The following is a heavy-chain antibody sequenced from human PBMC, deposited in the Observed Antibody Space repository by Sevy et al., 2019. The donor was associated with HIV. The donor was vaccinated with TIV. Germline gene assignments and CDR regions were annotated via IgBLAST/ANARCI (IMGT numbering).Heavy chain of an antibody. CDR2: FIPIFGKT. CDR1: GGIFSNYV. J-gene: IGHJ5*02. Sequence: ASVKVSCKTSGGIFSNYVMHWVRQAPGQGLEWMGGFIPIFGKTKYAQKFQGRVTLTADESTGTAYMELSSLTSEDTAVYFCARGNQVVPAAIHDWFDPWGQGTLVTVSS. CDR3: ARGNQVVPAAIHDWFDP. V-gene: IGHV1-69*13. D-gene: IGHD2-2*01.